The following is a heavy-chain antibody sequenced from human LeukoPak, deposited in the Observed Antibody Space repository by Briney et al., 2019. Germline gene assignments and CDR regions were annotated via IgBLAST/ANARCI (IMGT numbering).Heavy chain of an antibody. CDR3: ARPSVTTRLYYYMDV. Sequence: GGSLRLSCGASGFTFSSYGMHWVRQAPGKGLEWVAFIRYDGSNKYYADSVKGRFTISRDNSKNTLYLQMNSLRAEDTAVYYCARPSVTTRLYYYMDVWGKGTTVTISS. D-gene: IGHD4-17*01. J-gene: IGHJ6*03. CDR2: IRYDGSNK. V-gene: IGHV3-30*02. CDR1: GFTFSSYG.